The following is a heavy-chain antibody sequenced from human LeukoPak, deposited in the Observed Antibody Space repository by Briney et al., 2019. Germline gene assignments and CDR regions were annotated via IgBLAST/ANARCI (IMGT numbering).Heavy chain of an antibody. J-gene: IGHJ4*02. CDR3: AKRKGATGCYFDY. CDR2: ISYDGSNK. Sequence: GGSLRLLCAASGFIFSSYGMHWVRQAPGKGLECVAVISYDGSNKYYTDSVKGRFTISRDNSKNKLYMQMNSLRAEDTAVYYCAKRKGATGCYFDYWGQGTLVTVSS. V-gene: IGHV3-30*18. CDR1: GFIFSSYG. D-gene: IGHD1-26*01.